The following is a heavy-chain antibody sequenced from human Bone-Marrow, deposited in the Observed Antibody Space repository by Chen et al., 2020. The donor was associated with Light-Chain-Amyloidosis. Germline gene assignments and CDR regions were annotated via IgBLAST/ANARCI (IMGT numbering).Heavy chain of an antibody. J-gene: IGHJ4*02. CDR3: ARRRDGYNFDY. CDR2: IYPDYSDA. Sequence: EVQLEQSGPEVKKPGESLKISCKGSGYTFPNYWIGWVSQMPGKGLEWMGVIYPDYSDARYSPSFEGQVTTSAEKSITTAYLQWRSLKASDTAMYYCARRRDGYNFDYWGQGTLVTVSS. V-gene: IGHV5-51*01. CDR1: GYTFPNYW. D-gene: IGHD5-12*01.